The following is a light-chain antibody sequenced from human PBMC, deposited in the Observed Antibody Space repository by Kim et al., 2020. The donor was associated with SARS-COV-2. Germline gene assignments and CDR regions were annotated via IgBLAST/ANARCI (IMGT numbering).Light chain of an antibody. CDR3: QAWDSNIVV. V-gene: IGLV3-1*01. J-gene: IGLJ2*01. CDR2: QDT. Sequence: ELTQPPSVSVSPGQTASITCSGDKLGDKYTCWYQKKPGQSPVLVMFQDTKRPSGIPERFSGSSSGNTATLTITGTQAVDEADYYCQAWDSNIVVFGGG. CDR1: KLGDKY.